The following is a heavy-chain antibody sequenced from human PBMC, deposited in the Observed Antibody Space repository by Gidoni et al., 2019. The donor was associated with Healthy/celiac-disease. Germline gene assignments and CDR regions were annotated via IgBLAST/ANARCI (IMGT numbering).Heavy chain of an antibody. CDR3: ASHNRGYYDSSGYYYGGSRYWYFDL. D-gene: IGHD3-22*01. CDR2: IYYSGST. CDR1: GGSISRYS. J-gene: IGHJ2*01. V-gene: IGHV4-59*08. Sequence: QVQLQESGPGLVKPSETLSLTCTVPGGSISRYSLCWILQPPGKGLEWIGYIYYSGSTNYNPSLKSRVTISVDTSKNQFSLKLSSVTAADTAVYYCASHNRGYYDSSGYYYGGSRYWYFDLWGRGTLVTVSS.